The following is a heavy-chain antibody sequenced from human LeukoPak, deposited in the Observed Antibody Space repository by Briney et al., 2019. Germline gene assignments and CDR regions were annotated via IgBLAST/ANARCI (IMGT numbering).Heavy chain of an antibody. CDR2: ISSSSSYT. CDR3: ARDRDGYNPDY. J-gene: IGHJ4*02. Sequence: GGSLRLSCAASGFTFSDYYMSWIRQAPGKGLEWVSYISSSSSYTNYADSVKGRFTISRDNAKNSLYLQMNSLRAEDTAVYYCARDRDGYNPDYWGQGTLVGVSS. D-gene: IGHD5-24*01. CDR1: GFTFSDYY. V-gene: IGHV3-11*05.